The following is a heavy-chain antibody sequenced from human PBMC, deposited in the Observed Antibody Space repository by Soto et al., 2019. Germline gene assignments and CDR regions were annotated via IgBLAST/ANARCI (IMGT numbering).Heavy chain of an antibody. V-gene: IGHV1-69*01. D-gene: IGHD3-22*01. CDR3: ARNNYYDSSGYYQYYFDY. J-gene: IGHJ4*02. CDR1: GGTFSSYA. CDR2: IIPIFGTA. Sequence: QVQLVQSGAEVKKPGSSVKVSCTASGGTFSSYAISWVRQAPGQGLEWMGGIIPIFGTANYAQKFQGRVTITADESTSTAYMELSSLRSEDTAVYYCARNNYYDSSGYYQYYFDYWGQGTLVTVSS.